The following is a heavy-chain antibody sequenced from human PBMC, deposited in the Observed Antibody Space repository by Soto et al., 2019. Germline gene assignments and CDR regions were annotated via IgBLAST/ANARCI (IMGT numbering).Heavy chain of an antibody. V-gene: IGHV4-59*13. CDR1: GASFSGTY. D-gene: IGHD3-3*01. CDR2: GYHSGTT. J-gene: IGHJ4*01. CDR3: AVWSGLMQCYFDS. Sequence: SETLSLTCAVSGASFSGTYWSWIRQPPGKGLEWIGYGYHSGTTVYNPSLKSRVSISVDTSKNHVSLRLNSVTTADTAVYYCAVWSGLMQCYFDSWGHGTLVTVSS.